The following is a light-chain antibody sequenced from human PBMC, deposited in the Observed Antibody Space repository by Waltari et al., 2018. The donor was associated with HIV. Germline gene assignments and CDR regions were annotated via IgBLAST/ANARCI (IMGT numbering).Light chain of an antibody. V-gene: IGLV1-47*01. Sequence: QSVLTQPPSASGTPGQQVTISCSGGPANTRANFVFWFQQFPGTAPKLLIYRDNLRHSGVPARFSGSKSGTSASLTISGLRSDDEAHYFCAVRDDTLGGGVFGGGTKLTVL. J-gene: IGLJ2*01. CDR3: AVRDDTLGGGV. CDR1: PANTRANF. CDR2: RDN.